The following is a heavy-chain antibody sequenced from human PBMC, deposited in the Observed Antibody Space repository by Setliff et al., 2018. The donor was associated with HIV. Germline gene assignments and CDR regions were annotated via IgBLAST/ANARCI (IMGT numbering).Heavy chain of an antibody. D-gene: IGHD1-26*01. CDR1: GGSVSSRDSY. J-gene: IGHJ4*02. CDR3: ARDGKEIDY. Sequence: TLSLTCTVSGGSVSSRDSYWSWIRQPAGKGLEWIGRIYTSGSTYYNPSLKSRVTISVDTSKNQSSLELNSVTAADTAVYYCARDGKEIDYWGQGILVTVSS. V-gene: IGHV4-61*02. CDR2: IYTSGST.